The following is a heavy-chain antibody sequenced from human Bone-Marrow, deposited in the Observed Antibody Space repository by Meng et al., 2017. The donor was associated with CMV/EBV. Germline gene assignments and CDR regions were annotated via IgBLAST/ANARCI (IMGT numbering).Heavy chain of an antibody. Sequence: GSLRLSCTVSGGSVSSGSYYWSWIRQPPGKGLEWIGYIYYSGSTNYNPSLKSRVTISVDTSKNQFSLKLSSVTAADTAVYYCARVGVYGYEVTYDAFDIWGQGTMVTVSS. V-gene: IGHV4-61*01. CDR2: IYYSGST. J-gene: IGHJ3*02. CDR3: ARVGVYGYEVTYDAFDI. D-gene: IGHD5-18*01. CDR1: GGSVSSGSYY.